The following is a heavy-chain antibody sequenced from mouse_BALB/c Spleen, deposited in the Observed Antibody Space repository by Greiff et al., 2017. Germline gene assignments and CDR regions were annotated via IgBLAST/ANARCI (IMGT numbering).Heavy chain of an antibody. V-gene: IGHV5-17*02. D-gene: IGHD2-1*01. CDR2: ISSGSSTI. CDR3: ARGVYYKAYYFDY. CDR1: GFTFSSFG. J-gene: IGHJ2*01. Sequence: EVQRVESGGGLVQPGGSRKLSCAASGFTFSSFGMHWVRQAPEKGLEWVAYISSGSSTIYYADTVKGRFTISRDNPKNTLFLQMTSLRSEDTAMYYCARGVYYKAYYFDYWGQGTTLTVSS.